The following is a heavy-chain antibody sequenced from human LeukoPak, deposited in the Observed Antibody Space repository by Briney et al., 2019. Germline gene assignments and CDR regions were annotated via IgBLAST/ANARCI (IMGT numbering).Heavy chain of an antibody. V-gene: IGHV1-46*01. J-gene: IGHJ5*02. D-gene: IGHD3-16*01. CDR2: INPSGGST. CDR1: GYTFTSYY. CDR3: ASSFWGTNWFDP. Sequence: ASVKVSCKASGYTFTSYYMHWVRQAPGQGLEWMGIINPSGGSTSYAQKFQGRVTMTRDTSTSTVYMELSSLRSEDTAVYYCASSFWGTNWFDPWSQGTLVTVSS.